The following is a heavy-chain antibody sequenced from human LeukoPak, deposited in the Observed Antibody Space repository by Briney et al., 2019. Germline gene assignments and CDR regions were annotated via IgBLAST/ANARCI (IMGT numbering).Heavy chain of an antibody. D-gene: IGHD3-22*01. Sequence: SGSGGSTNYAGSVKGRFTISRDNSKSTLYLEMNILRAEDTAVYYCARTRYYESSSHYRYFDYWGQGTLVTVPS. CDR3: ARTRYYESSSHYRYFDY. CDR2: SGSGGST. V-gene: IGHV3-23*01. J-gene: IGHJ4*02.